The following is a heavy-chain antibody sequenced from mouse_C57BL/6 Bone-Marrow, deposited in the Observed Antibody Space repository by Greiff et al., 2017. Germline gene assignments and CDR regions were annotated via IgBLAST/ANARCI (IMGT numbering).Heavy chain of an antibody. J-gene: IGHJ1*03. CDR2: ISNGGGST. CDR1: GFTFSDYY. V-gene: IGHV5-12*01. CDR3: ARQSPNWYFDV. Sequence: EVKLQESGGGLVQPGGSLKLSCAASGFTFSDYYMYWVRQTPEKRLEWVAYISNGGGSTYYPDTVKGRFTISRDNAKNTLYLQMSRLKSEDTAMYYCARQSPNWYFDVWGTGTTVTVSS.